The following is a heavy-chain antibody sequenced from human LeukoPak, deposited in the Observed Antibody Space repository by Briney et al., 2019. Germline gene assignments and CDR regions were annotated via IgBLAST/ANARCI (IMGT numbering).Heavy chain of an antibody. CDR2: ISSSSSYM. CDR1: GFTFSSYT. J-gene: IGHJ6*02. CDR3: ARDRDVPAIGMDV. V-gene: IGHV3-21*06. Sequence: GGSLRLSCAASGFTFSSYTMNWVRQAPWKGLEWVSSISSSSSYMYYADSVKGRFTISRDNAKNSLYLQMNSLRAEDTAVYYCARDRDVPAIGMDVWGQGTTVTVSS.